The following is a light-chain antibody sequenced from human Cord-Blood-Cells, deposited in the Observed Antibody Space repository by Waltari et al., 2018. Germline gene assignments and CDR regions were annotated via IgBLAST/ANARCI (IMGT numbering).Light chain of an antibody. Sequence: DIQMTQSPSSLSASVGDRVTITGQASEDSSNYLNWYQQKSGKAPKLLIYDASNLETGVPSRCSGSGSETDFTFAISSLQPEEIATYYCQQYDNLPITFGQGTRLEIK. CDR2: DAS. CDR1: EDSSNY. V-gene: IGKV1-33*01. J-gene: IGKJ5*01. CDR3: QQYDNLPIT.